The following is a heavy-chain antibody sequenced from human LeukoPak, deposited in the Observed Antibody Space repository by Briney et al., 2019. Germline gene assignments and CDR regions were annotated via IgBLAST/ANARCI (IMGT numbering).Heavy chain of an antibody. CDR3: ARDPTYYYGSGTYSHYYGMDV. CDR1: GFIFSSYE. CDR2: ISSIADTI. D-gene: IGHD3-10*01. Sequence: SGGSLRLSCGASGFIFSSYEMNWVRQAPGNGLEWVSYISSIADTIHYADSVKGRFTVSRDNAKNSLHLQMNSLRAEDTAVYYCARDPTYYYGSGTYSHYYGMDVWGQGTTVTVSS. V-gene: IGHV3-48*03. J-gene: IGHJ6*02.